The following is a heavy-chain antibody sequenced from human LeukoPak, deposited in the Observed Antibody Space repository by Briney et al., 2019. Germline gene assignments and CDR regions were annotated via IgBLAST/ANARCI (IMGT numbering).Heavy chain of an antibody. J-gene: IGHJ4*02. V-gene: IGHV3-48*03. CDR1: GFTFSSFE. CDR3: ARSGDYGESFDS. D-gene: IGHD4-17*01. Sequence: GGSLRLSCAASGFTFSSFEMNWIRQAPGKGLEWVSYISTSGGSIYYADSVKGRFTISRDNAKSSLYLQVNSLRAEDTALYYCARSGDYGESFDSWGQGTLVTVSS. CDR2: ISTSGGSI.